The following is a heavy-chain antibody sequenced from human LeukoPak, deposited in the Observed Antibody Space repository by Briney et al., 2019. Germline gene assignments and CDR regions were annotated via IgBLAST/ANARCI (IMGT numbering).Heavy chain of an antibody. CDR3: AKEGWRITRFFDI. J-gene: IGHJ3*02. Sequence: GGSLRLSCAASGFTFSSYGMHWVRQAPGKGLEWVAVISYDGSNKYYADSVKGRFTISRDNSKNTLYLQMNSLRAEDTAVYYCAKEGWRITRFFDIWAKGQWSPSLQ. D-gene: IGHD3-3*01. CDR2: ISYDGSNK. CDR1: GFTFSSYG. V-gene: IGHV3-30*18.